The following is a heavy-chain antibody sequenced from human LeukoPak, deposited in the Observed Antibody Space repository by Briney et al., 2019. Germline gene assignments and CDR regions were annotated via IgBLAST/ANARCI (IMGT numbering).Heavy chain of an antibody. Sequence: PSETLSLTCTVSGGSISSYYWSWIRQPPGKGLEWIGYIYYSGSTSYNPSLKSRVTISVDTSKNQFSLKLSSVTAADTAVYYCARSKTAQGSSSWGSLFWFDPWGQGTLVTVSS. J-gene: IGHJ5*02. CDR1: GGSISSYY. V-gene: IGHV4-59*01. CDR3: ARSKTAQGSSSWGSLFWFDP. CDR2: IYYSGST. D-gene: IGHD6-6*01.